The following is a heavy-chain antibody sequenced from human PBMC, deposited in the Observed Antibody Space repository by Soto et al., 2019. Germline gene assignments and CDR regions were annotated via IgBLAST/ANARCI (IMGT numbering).Heavy chain of an antibody. J-gene: IGHJ5*02. V-gene: IGHV4-59*01. CDR1: GGSISSYY. D-gene: IGHD2-15*01. CDR3: ARDLKEYCSDGKCNWFDP. Sequence: PSETLSLTCTVSGGSISSYYWSWIRQPPGKGLEWIGYIYYSGSTNYNPSLKSRVTISFDASKNQISLQVRSATAADAAVYYCARDLKEYCSDGKCNWFDPWGQGTLVTVS. CDR2: IYYSGST.